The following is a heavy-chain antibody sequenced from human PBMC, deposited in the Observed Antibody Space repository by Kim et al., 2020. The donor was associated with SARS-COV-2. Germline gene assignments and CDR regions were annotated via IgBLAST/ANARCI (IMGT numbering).Heavy chain of an antibody. Sequence: GGSLRLSCAASGFTFSTYSMNWVRQSPGKGLEWVSSISSSSSYIYYADSVKGRFTISRANDKHSLYLQMNTLRAEATAVSYLARGAPIFGVLDAYYYLY. D-gene: IGHD3-3*01. CDR3: ARGAPIFGVLDAYYYLY. CDR2: ISSSSSYI. V-gene: IGHV3-21*01. CDR1: GFTFSTYS. J-gene: IGHJ6*03.